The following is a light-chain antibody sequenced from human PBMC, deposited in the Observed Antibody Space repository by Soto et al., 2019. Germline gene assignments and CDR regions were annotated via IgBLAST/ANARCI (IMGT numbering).Light chain of an antibody. CDR3: QHYDSTPGLT. CDR1: QSVSSTY. J-gene: IGKJ4*01. Sequence: IQLTRPPGTLSLSPGERATLSCRASQSVSSTYLAGYQQKPGQAPRLRIYGTSSRATGIPDRFSGSGSGTDFTLTISRREPEDLAVYYCQHYDSTPGLTFGGGTK. CDR2: GTS. V-gene: IGKV3-20*01.